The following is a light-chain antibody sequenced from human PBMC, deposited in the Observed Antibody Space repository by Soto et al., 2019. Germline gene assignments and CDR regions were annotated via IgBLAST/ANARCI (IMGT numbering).Light chain of an antibody. CDR2: ENN. Sequence: QSVLTQPPSVSEAPGQRVTISCTGSSSNIGAGYEAPWYQQVPGTAPKLLIYENNNRPSGVPDRFSGSKSGTTASLPITGLQAEDEAEYYCQSYDSSLGAYVFGTGTKLTVL. V-gene: IGLV1-40*01. J-gene: IGLJ1*01. CDR1: SSNIGAGYE. CDR3: QSYDSSLGAYV.